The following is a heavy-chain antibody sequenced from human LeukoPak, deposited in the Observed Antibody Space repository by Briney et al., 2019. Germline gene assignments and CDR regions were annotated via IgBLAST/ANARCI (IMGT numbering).Heavy chain of an antibody. J-gene: IGHJ4*02. V-gene: IGHV1-8*01. CDR3: ARGVPTYYYDSSGFDY. Sequence: GAAVKVSCKASGYTFTSYDIHWVRQDPGRGLDYLGWMNPNSGKTGYTQKFQGRFSMTRDTSISTAYLELSRLRSDDTAVYYCARGVPTYYYDSSGFDYWGQGTLVTVSS. CDR2: MNPNSGKT. CDR1: GYTFTSYD. D-gene: IGHD3-22*01.